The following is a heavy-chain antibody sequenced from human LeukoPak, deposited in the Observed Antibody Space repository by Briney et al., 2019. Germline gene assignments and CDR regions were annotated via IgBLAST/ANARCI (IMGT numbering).Heavy chain of an antibody. CDR2: IRQDGSQK. V-gene: IGHV3-7*03. D-gene: IGHD2-21*02. CDR1: GFTFSRFW. CDR3: ARTVTATSLLFDY. Sequence: PGGSLRLSCVASGFTFSRFWMSWVRQAPGKGLEWVVNIRQDGSQKNYVDSVKGRFTISRDNAKNSLYLQMNSLRGDDTAVYYCARTVTATSLLFDYWGQGTLVTVSS. J-gene: IGHJ4*02.